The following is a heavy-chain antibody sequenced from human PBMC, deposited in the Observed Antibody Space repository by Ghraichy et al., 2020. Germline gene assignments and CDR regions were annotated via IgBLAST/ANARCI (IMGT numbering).Heavy chain of an antibody. CDR2: INTNTGHP. V-gene: IGHV7-4-1*02. CDR1: GYTFTSNP. Sequence: AGKVSCKASGYTFTSNPINWVRQAPGQGPEWMGWINTNTGHPTYAQGFTRRFVFSLDTSVSTAYLQISSLKADDTAVYYCARSITLYDSSGYHNWFDAWGQGTLVTVSS. J-gene: IGHJ5*02. D-gene: IGHD3-22*01. CDR3: ARSITLYDSSGYHNWFDA.